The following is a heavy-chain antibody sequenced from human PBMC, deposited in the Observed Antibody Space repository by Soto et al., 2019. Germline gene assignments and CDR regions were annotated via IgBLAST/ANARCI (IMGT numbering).Heavy chain of an antibody. V-gene: IGHV3-23*01. CDR2: ISGSGDKT. CDR1: GFTFSSYA. Sequence: EVQLLESGGGLVQPGGSLRLSCAASGFTFSSYAMTWVRQAPGKGLEWVSGISGSGDKTIYADSVKGRFTISRDTSKNSLYLQMNSLGAEDTAAYYCAKDPTGTTRGYFDYWGQGTLVTVSS. D-gene: IGHD1-1*01. CDR3: AKDPTGTTRGYFDY. J-gene: IGHJ4*02.